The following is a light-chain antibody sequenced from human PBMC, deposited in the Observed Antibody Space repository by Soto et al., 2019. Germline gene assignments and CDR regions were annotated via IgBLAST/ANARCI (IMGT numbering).Light chain of an antibody. V-gene: IGLV2-11*01. CDR1: STDVGGYNY. CDR2: DVH. J-gene: IGLJ2*01. Sequence: QSALTQPRSVSGSPGQSVTISCTGTSTDVGGYNYVSWYQHRPGKAPQLIIFDVHERPSGVPDRFSGSKSGNTASLTISGLQTEDEADYYCCSYVGTYLSILFGGGTKLTVL. CDR3: CSYVGTYLSIL.